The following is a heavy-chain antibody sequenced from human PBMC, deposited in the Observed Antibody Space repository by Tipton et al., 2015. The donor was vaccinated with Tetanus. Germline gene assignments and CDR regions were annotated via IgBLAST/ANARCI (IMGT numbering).Heavy chain of an antibody. CDR1: GDSISSNTNY. J-gene: IGHJ4*02. Sequence: TLSLTCSVSGDSISSNTNYWAWIRQPPGKGLEWIGSIYYTESRYYNPSLKSRVTISVDTSKKQLSLKVSSVTAADTAVYYCAKGRATSLHDYWGQGTLVTVSS. V-gene: IGHV4-39*01. CDR3: AKGRATSLHDY. D-gene: IGHD5-12*01. CDR2: IYYTESR.